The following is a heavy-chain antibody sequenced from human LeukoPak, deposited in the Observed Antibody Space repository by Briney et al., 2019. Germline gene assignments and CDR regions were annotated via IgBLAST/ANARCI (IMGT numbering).Heavy chain of an antibody. D-gene: IGHD6-13*01. CDR2: ASYDGSNQ. V-gene: IGHV3-30*18. CDR3: AKDLVSAAGLFYYGMDV. CDR1: GFTFSSYG. J-gene: IGHJ6*02. Sequence: GRSLRLSCAASGFTFSSYGMHWVRQAPGKGPEWVAAASYDGSNQYYVDSVKGRFTISGDNSQNTLNLQMNSLRAEDTAVYYCAKDLVSAAGLFYYGMDVWGQGTTVTVSS.